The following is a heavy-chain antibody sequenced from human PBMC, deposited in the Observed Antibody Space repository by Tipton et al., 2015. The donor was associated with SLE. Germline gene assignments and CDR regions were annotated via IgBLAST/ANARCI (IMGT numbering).Heavy chain of an antibody. CDR3: TRGVRGYYDYSYMDV. J-gene: IGHJ6*03. Sequence: WSWIRQPPGKGLEWIGEISHSGSTNYNPSLKSRVTISRDTAWKQVSLKRSSVTAADTAVYYCTRGVRGYYDYSYMDVWGKGTTVTISS. D-gene: IGHD3-10*02. CDR2: ISHSGST. V-gene: IGHV4-34*01.